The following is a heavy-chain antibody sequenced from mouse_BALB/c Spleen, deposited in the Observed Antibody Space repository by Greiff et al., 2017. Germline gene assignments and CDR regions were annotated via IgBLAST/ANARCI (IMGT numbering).Heavy chain of an antibody. CDR3: ARGDSSGMAWFAY. D-gene: IGHD3-2*01. CDR1: GFTFSSYG. CDR2: INSNGGST. Sequence: EVKLVESGGGLVKPGGSLKLSCAASGFTFSSYGMSWVRQTPDKRLELVATINSNGGSTYYPDSVKGRFTISRDNAKNTLYLQMSSLKSEDTAMYYCARGDSSGMAWFAYWGQGTLVTVSA. J-gene: IGHJ3*01. V-gene: IGHV5-6-3*01.